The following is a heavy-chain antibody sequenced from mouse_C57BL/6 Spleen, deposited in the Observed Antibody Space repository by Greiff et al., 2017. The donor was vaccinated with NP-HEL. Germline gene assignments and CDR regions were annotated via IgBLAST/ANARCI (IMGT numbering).Heavy chain of an antibody. Sequence: QVQLQQSGPELVKPGASVKISCKASGYAFSSSWMNWVKQRPGKGLEWIGRIYPGDGDTKYNGKFKGKATLTADKSSSTAYMQLSSLTSEDSAVYFCARTGVVAHWYFDVWGTGTTVTVSS. D-gene: IGHD1-1*01. V-gene: IGHV1-82*01. CDR2: IYPGDGDT. CDR3: ARTGVVAHWYFDV. J-gene: IGHJ1*03. CDR1: GYAFSSSW.